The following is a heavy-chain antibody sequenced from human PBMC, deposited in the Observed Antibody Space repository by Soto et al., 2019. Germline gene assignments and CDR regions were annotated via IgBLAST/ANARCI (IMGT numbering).Heavy chain of an antibody. D-gene: IGHD6-19*01. Sequence: GESLKISCKGSGYTFTSYWIAWVRQMPGKGLEWMGIIYPGDSDTRYSPSFQGQVSISADTSKNQFSLKLSSVTAADTAVYYCASDDGSGWSDFDYWGQGTLVTVSS. J-gene: IGHJ4*02. CDR1: GYTFTSYW. V-gene: IGHV5-51*03. CDR3: ASDDGSGWSDFDY. CDR2: IYPGDSDT.